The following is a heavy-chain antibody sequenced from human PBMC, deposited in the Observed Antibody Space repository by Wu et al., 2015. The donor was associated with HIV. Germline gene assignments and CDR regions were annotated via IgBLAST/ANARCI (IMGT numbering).Heavy chain of an antibody. CDR1: GYTFTGYY. J-gene: IGHJ3*02. CDR3: ARDWGSITMIVVVPDAFDI. CDR2: INPDNGAT. V-gene: IGHV1-2*02. Sequence: VQLVQSGAEVKKPGASVKVSCKASGYTFTGYYMHWVRQSPRQGLEWMGCINPDNGATNYAQNFQGRVIVTRDTSISTAYMELSRLRSDDTAVYYCARDWGSITMIVVVPDAFDIWGQGTMVTVSS. D-gene: IGHD3-22*01.